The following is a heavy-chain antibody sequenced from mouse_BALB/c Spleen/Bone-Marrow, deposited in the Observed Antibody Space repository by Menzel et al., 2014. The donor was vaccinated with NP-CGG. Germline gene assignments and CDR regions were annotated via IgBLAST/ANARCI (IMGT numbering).Heavy chain of an antibody. J-gene: IGHJ2*01. CDR3: ARGPY. Sequence: EVQLQQSGAELVRPGALVKLSCKASGFNIKDYYMHWVEQRPEQGLEWIGWIDPENGNTIYDPKFQGKASITADTSSNTAYLQLSSLTSEDTAVYYCARGPYWGQGTTLTVSS. V-gene: IGHV14-1*02. CDR1: GFNIKDYY. CDR2: IDPENGNT.